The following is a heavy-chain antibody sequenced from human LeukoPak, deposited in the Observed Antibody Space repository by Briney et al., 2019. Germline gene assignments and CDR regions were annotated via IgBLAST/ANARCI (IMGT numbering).Heavy chain of an antibody. CDR1: GFTFSDYS. CDR2: ISSSSSTI. J-gene: IGHJ4*02. D-gene: IGHD1-26*01. CDR3: AKDPSPNQIVGASTFDY. Sequence: GGSLRLSCAASGFTFSDYSMNWVRQAPGKGLEWVSYISSSSSTIYYADSVKGRFTISRDNAKNSLYLQMYSLRAEDTAVYYCAKDPSPNQIVGASTFDYWGQGTLVTVSS. V-gene: IGHV3-48*01.